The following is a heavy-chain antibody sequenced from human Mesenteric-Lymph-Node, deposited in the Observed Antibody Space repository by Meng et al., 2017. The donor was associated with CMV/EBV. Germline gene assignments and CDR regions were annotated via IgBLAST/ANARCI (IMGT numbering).Heavy chain of an antibody. J-gene: IGHJ4*02. Sequence: GSLRLSCTVSGGSISSSSYYWGWIRQPPGKGLEWIGSIYYSGSTYYNPSLKSRVTISVDTSKNQFSLKLSSVTAADTAVYYCASRAPAMVFDYWGQGTLVTVSS. V-gene: IGHV4-39*07. D-gene: IGHD5-18*01. CDR3: ASRAPAMVFDY. CDR2: IYYSGST. CDR1: GGSISSSSYY.